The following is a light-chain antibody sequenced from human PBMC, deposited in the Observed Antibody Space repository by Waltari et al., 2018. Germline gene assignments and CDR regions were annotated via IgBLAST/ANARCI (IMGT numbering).Light chain of an antibody. CDR2: HVN. J-gene: IGLJ3*02. V-gene: IGLV2-14*03. Sequence: QSALTHPASVTGSPGQSITISCTAPSSDAGDHNFVSWYQQHPGKAPQLIIAHVNSRPSGVSNRFSGSKSGNTASLTISELQAEDGADYYCSSYTTSNTLWVFGGGTKLTVL. CDR1: SSDAGDHNF. CDR3: SSYTTSNTLWV.